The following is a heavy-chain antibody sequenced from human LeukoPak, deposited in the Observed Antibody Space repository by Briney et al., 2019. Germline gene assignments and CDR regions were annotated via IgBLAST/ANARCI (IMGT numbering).Heavy chain of an antibody. Sequence: GGSLRLSCAASGFTVSSNYMSWVRQAPGKGLEWVSVVYSGGSTYYADSVKGRFTISRDNSKNTLYLQMNSLRAEDTAAYYCARDLSITMVRGVPDAFDIWGQGTMVTVSS. CDR1: GFTVSSNY. CDR2: VYSGGST. D-gene: IGHD3-10*01. J-gene: IGHJ3*02. CDR3: ARDLSITMVRGVPDAFDI. V-gene: IGHV3-66*01.